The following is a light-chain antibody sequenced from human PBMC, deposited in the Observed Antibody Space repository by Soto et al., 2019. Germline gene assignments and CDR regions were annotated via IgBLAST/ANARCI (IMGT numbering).Light chain of an antibody. V-gene: IGLV3-21*02. J-gene: IGLJ2*01. CDR3: QVWDSSSDHVI. Sequence: SYELTQPPSVSVAPGQTARITCGGNNIGSKNLHWYQHKPGQAPVLVVYDDSDRPSGIPERFSGSNSGNTATLTISRVEAGDEADYYCQVWDSSSDHVIFGAGTKLTVL. CDR1: NIGSKN. CDR2: DDS.